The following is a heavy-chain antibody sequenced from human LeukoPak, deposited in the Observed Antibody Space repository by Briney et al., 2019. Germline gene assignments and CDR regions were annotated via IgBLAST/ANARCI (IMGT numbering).Heavy chain of an antibody. V-gene: IGHV1-69*13. CDR3: AREPLTDY. J-gene: IGHJ4*02. Sequence: SMKVSCKASGYTFTSYGISWVRQAPGQGLEWMGGIIPIFGTANYAQKFQGRVTITADESTSTAYMELSSLRSEDTAVYYCAREPLTDYWGQGTLVTVSS. CDR1: GYTFTSYG. CDR2: IIPIFGTA.